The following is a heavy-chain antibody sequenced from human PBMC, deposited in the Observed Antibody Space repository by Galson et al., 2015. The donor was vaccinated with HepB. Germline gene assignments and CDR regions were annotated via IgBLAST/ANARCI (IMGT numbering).Heavy chain of an antibody. D-gene: IGHD3-3*01. V-gene: IGHV3-15*01. CDR2: IKSKTDGGTT. J-gene: IGHJ6*03. CDR1: GFTFSNAW. Sequence: SLRLCCATSGFTFSNAWMSWVRQAPGKGLEWVGRIKSKTDGGTTDYAAPVKGRFTISRDDSKNTLYLQTTRLKTEDTAVYYCTRDNHYDFWSGYDYYYYYYMDVWGKGTTVTVSS. CDR3: TRDNHYDFWSGYDYYYYYYMDV.